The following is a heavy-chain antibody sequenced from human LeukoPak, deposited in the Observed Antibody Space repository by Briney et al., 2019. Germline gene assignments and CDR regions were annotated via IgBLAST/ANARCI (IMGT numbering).Heavy chain of an antibody. V-gene: IGHV4-39*07. CDR3: ARGPFYSRN. CDR1: GGSISSSSYY. CDR2: INHSGGT. D-gene: IGHD1-26*01. J-gene: IGHJ4*02. Sequence: PSETLSLTCTVSGGSISSSSYYWGWIRQPPGKGLEWIGEINHSGGTNYNPSLKSRVTISVDTSKNQFSLKLSSVTAADTAVYYCARGPFYSRNWGQGTLVTVSS.